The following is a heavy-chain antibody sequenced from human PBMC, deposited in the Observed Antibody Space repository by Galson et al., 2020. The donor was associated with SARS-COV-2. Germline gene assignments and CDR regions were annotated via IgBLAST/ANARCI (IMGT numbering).Heavy chain of an antibody. Sequence: SQTPSLTCTVSGGSISSSSYYWGWIRQPPGKGMERIGSIYYSGSTYYNPSLKSRVTISVDTSKNQFSLKLSSVTAADTAVYYCAVQLWLRGGFDYWGQGTLVTVSS. CDR2: IYYSGST. CDR1: GGSISSSSYY. J-gene: IGHJ4*02. CDR3: AVQLWLRGGFDY. D-gene: IGHD5-18*01. V-gene: IGHV4-39*05.